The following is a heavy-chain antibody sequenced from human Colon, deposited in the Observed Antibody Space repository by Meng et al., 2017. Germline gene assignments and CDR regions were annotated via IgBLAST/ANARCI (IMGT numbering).Heavy chain of an antibody. CDR1: GFTFSSYA. CDR2: IKSGGDKT. V-gene: IGHV3-23*01. CDR3: EKTGCRSSGFYCFGG. D-gene: IGHD3-22*01. J-gene: IGHJ4*02. Sequence: GESLKISCAASGFTFSSYAMSWVRQSPGKGLEWVSSIKSGGDKTYFADSVKGRFTIFRDNSKNTMFLQMNSLRAENTAIYYGEKTGCRSSGFYCFGGWGQGTLVTVSS.